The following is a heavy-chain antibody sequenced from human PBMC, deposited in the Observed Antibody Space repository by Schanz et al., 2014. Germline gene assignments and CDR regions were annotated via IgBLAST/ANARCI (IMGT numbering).Heavy chain of an antibody. CDR3: ARDRGYDFSFDP. J-gene: IGHJ5*02. CDR1: GGSISSFY. CDR2: VYTSGST. D-gene: IGHD3-3*01. V-gene: IGHV4-4*07. Sequence: QVQLQESGPGLVKSSETLSLTCTVSGGSISSFYWGWIRQPAGKGLEWIGRVYTSGSTNYNPSLKSRVTMPLDTSKNQFSLTLSSVTAADTAVYYCARDRGYDFSFDPWGQGTLVTVSS.